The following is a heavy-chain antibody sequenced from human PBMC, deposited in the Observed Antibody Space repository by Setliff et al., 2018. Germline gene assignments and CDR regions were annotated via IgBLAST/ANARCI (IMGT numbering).Heavy chain of an antibody. D-gene: IGHD3-10*01. Sequence: ETLSLTCTVSGGSISSSGYQWGWVRQTPGKGLEWIGSIYYSGTAYYNPSLKSRVTISVDTSKNQFSLQVTSVTATDTAVYYCARHEFVGGYYGSVTYRHFDYWGQGILVTVSS. CDR2: IYYSGTA. CDR3: ARHEFVGGYYGSVTYRHFDY. V-gene: IGHV4-39*01. J-gene: IGHJ4*02. CDR1: GGSISSSGYQ.